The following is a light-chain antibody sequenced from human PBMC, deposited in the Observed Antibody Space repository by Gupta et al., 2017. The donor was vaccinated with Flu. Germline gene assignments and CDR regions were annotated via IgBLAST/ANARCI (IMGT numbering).Light chain of an antibody. CDR3: MQPLDTPRT. J-gene: IGKJ2*01. CDR1: RSLLNTNGKNY. CDR2: VGS. V-gene: IGKV2-28*01. Sequence: ICWRSSRSLLNTNGKNYLDWYLQRPGQSPQLLIYVGSNRAAGVPDMFAGSGSGTDFTLKSSRVEADDVVIYYCMQPLDTPRTFGQGTKLEIK.